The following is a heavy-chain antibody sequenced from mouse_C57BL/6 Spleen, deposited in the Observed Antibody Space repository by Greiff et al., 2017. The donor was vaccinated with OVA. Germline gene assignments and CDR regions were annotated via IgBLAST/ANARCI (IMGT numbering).Heavy chain of an antibody. V-gene: IGHV1-64*01. CDR2: IHPNSGST. J-gene: IGHJ1*03. Sequence: QVQLQQPGAELVKPGASVKLSCKASGYTFTSYWMHWVKQRPGQGLEWIGMIHPNSGSTNYNEKFKSKATLTVDKSSSTAYMQLSSLTSEDSAVYYCARWYDYDRYWYFDVWGTGTTVTVSS. CDR1: GYTFTSYW. D-gene: IGHD2-4*01. CDR3: ARWYDYDRYWYFDV.